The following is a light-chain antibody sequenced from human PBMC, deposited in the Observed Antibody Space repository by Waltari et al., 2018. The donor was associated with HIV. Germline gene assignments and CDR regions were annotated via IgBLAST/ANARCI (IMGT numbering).Light chain of an antibody. J-gene: IGLJ1*01. V-gene: IGLV2-8*01. CDR1: SSDVGGYKY. Sequence: QSALTQPPSASGSPGQSVTISCTGTSSDVGGYKYVPWYQQHPGKDPKLRIYEVSKRPSGVPDRFSGSKSGNTASLTVSGLQAEDEADYYCSSYAGRNNYVFGTGTKVTVL. CDR2: EVS. CDR3: SSYAGRNNYV.